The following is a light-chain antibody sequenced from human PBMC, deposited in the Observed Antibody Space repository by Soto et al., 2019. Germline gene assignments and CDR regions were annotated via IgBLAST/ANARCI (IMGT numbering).Light chain of an antibody. V-gene: IGKV3-15*01. CDR1: QSVSNN. CDR3: HQYHDWPPMYT. J-gene: IGKJ2*01. CDR2: GAS. Sequence: EIVMTQSPVTLSVSPGERATLSCRASQSVSNNLAWYQQKPGQAPRLLIFGASTRATGIPARFSGSGSGTEFTLTTGSLQSEDFAVYHCHQYHDWPPMYTFGQGTKLEI.